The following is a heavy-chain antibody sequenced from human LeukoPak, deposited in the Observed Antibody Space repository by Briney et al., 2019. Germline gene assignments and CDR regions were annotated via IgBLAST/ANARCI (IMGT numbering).Heavy chain of an antibody. J-gene: IGHJ3*01. V-gene: IGHV3-7*01. CDR3: ARATRDDFGDVHDAFDV. Sequence: GGSLRLSCAASGFTFSSYAMNWVRQAPGKGLEWVANIKEDGSKKYYVESVKGRFTISRDNAKNSVFLQMNTLRADDTAIYYCARATRDDFGDVHDAFDVWGQETMVAVPS. D-gene: IGHD4-17*01. CDR1: GFTFSSYA. CDR2: IKEDGSKK.